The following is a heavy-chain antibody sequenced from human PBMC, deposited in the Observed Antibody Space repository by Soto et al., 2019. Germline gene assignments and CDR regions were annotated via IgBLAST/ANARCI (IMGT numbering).Heavy chain of an antibody. CDR2: ISGSGGST. CDR3: AKDKVATHDWLLFNGMDV. CDR1: GFTFSSYA. J-gene: IGHJ6*02. V-gene: IGHV3-23*01. Sequence: GGSLRLSCAASGFTFSSYAMSWVRQAPGKGLEWVSAISGSGGSTYYADSVKGRFTISRDNSKNTLYLQMNSLRAEDTAVYYCAKDKVATHDWLLFNGMDVWGQGTTVTVSS. D-gene: IGHD3-9*01.